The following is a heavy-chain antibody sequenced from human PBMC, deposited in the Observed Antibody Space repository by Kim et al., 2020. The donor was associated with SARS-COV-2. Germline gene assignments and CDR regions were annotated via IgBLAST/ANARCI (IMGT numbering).Heavy chain of an antibody. CDR3: ARWILGGWYFEAHFDY. V-gene: IGHV3-7*01. D-gene: IGHD6-19*01. J-gene: IGHJ4*02. Sequence: GGSLRLSCAASGFTFSSYWMSWVRQAPGKGLEWVANIKQDGSEKYYVDSVKGRFTISRDNAKYSLYLQMNSLRAEDTAVYYCARWILGGWYFEAHFDYWGQGTLVTVSS. CDR1: GFTFSSYW. CDR2: IKQDGSEK.